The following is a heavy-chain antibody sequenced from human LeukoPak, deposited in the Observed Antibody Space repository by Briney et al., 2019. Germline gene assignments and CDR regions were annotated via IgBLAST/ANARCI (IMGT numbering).Heavy chain of an antibody. V-gene: IGHV3-33*01. CDR1: GFSFSSFG. CDR2: IWYDGGNK. J-gene: IGHJ4*02. D-gene: IGHD1-26*01. CDR3: ARDVGGSYPPYYFDY. Sequence: PGGSLRLSCAASGFSFSSFGMHWVRQAPGEGLEWVALIWYDGGNKYYADSVRGRFTISRDNSKNTLYLQMSSLRAEDTAVYYCARDVGGSYPPYYFDYWGQGTLVTVSS.